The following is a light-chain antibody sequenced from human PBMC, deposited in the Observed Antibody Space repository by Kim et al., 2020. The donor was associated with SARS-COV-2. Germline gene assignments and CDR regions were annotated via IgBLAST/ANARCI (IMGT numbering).Light chain of an antibody. CDR1: SSNIGSNI. CDR3: TAWDGSLQGWV. V-gene: IGLV1-44*01. Sequence: QSVLTQPPSASGTPGQRVTISCSGSSSNIGSNIVNWYQQVPGTAPKLLIYSDNQRPSGVPDRFSGSKAGSSASLAISGLQSEDEADYYCTAWDGSLQGWVFGGGTQLTVL. J-gene: IGLJ3*02. CDR2: SDN.